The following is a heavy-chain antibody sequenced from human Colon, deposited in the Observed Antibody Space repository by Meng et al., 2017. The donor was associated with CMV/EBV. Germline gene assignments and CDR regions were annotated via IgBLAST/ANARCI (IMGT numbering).Heavy chain of an antibody. D-gene: IGHD6-19*01. CDR3: VRSSGWSLFDY. CDR2: IRSDGSAT. J-gene: IGHJ4*02. V-gene: IGHV1-2*02. CDR1: GYTFSDYY. Sequence: HVQLVRDGAGVKEPGASVKASCKTSGYTFSDYYMHWVRQAPGQGLEWMGWIRSDGSATNYAQKFRGRVTMTRDASVSTAYMELSGLTSDDTAVYFCVRSSGWSLFDYWGPGALVTVSS.